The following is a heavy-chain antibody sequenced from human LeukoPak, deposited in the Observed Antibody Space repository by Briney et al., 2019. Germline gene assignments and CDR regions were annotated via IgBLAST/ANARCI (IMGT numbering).Heavy chain of an antibody. CDR3: ARARATIWFDP. V-gene: IGHV4-30-4*01. CDR1: GGSISSGDYY. D-gene: IGHD1-26*01. CDR2: IYYSGST. Sequence: KASETLSLTCTVSGGSISSGDYYWSWIRQPPGKGLEWIGYIYYSGSTYYNPSLKSRVTISVDTSKNQFSLKLSSVTAADTAVYYCARARATIWFDPWGQGTLVTVSS. J-gene: IGHJ5*02.